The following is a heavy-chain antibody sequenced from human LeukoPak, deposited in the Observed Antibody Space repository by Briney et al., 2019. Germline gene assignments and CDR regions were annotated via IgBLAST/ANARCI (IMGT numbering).Heavy chain of an antibody. J-gene: IGHJ3*02. D-gene: IGHD1-1*01. V-gene: IGHV6-1*01. Sequence: SQTLSLTCAISGDSVSSNSAAWNWISKSPSKGLNGLGRTYYRSKWYNDYAVSVKSQITINPDTSKNQFSLQLNSVTPEDTAVYYCARDRHADWNDAFDIWGQGTMVTVSS. CDR2: TYYRSKWYN. CDR1: GDSVSSNSAA. CDR3: ARDRHADWNDAFDI.